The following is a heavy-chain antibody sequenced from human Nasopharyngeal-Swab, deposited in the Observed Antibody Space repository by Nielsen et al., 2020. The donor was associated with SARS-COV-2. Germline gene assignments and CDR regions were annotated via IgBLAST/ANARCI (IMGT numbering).Heavy chain of an antibody. D-gene: IGHD3-22*01. J-gene: IGHJ4*02. Sequence: GGSLRLSCSASGFTFSDYAMSWVRQAPGKGLEWVSVIGGSGVTTYYAASVKGRFTIYRDNSKNTLYLQMNSLRAEDTAVYYCAKDDRITMISVVTIFDSWGQGTLVTVSS. V-gene: IGHV3-23*01. CDR2: IGGSGVTT. CDR1: GFTFSDYA. CDR3: AKDDRITMISVVTIFDS.